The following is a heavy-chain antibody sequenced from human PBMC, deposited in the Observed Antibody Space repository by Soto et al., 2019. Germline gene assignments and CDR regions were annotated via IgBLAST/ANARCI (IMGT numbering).Heavy chain of an antibody. CDR1: GFTFSSYG. D-gene: IGHD6-13*01. CDR3: ARDRRPSYSSSWYVCQNYYYGMDV. V-gene: IGHV3-33*01. J-gene: IGHJ6*02. Sequence: GGSLRLSCAASGFTFSSYGMHWVRQAPGKGLEWVAVIWYDGSNKYYADSVKGRFTISRDNSKNTLYLQMNSLRAEDTAVYYCARDRRPSYSSSWYVCQNYYYGMDVWGQGTTVTVSS. CDR2: IWYDGSNK.